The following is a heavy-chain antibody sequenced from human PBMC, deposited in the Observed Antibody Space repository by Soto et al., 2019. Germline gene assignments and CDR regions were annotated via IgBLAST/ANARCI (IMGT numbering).Heavy chain of an antibody. J-gene: IGHJ4*02. CDR2: LSGSGGST. CDR1: EFTYRSDP. CDR3: AKGGTGVLRYFDWPHHSDY. D-gene: IGHD3-9*01. V-gene: IGHV3-23*01. Sequence: GGSHRHTVASAEFTYRSDPRIGNSKATGKGLEGVSALSGSGGSTYYADSVKGRFTISRDNAKNTLYLQMNSLRAEDTAVYYCAKGGTGVLRYFDWPHHSDYWGQGTLVTVSS.